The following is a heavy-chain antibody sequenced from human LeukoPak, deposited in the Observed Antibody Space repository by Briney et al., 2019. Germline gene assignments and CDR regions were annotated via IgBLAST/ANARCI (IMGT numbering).Heavy chain of an antibody. D-gene: IGHD1-26*01. V-gene: IGHV3-48*03. CDR3: AKDWIVGATRWFDP. Sequence: GGSLRLSCAASGFTFSSYEMNWVRQAPGKGLEWVSYISSSGSTIYYADSVKGRFTISRDNAKNSLYLQMNSLRAEDTAVYYCAKDWIVGATRWFDPWGQGTLVTVSS. CDR2: ISSSGSTI. J-gene: IGHJ5*02. CDR1: GFTFSSYE.